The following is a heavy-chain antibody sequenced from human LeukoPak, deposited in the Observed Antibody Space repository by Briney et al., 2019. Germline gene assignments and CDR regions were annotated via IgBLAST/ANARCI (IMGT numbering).Heavy chain of an antibody. J-gene: IGHJ6*03. D-gene: IGHD3-10*01. CDR1: GFTVSSNY. V-gene: IGHV3-66*03. Sequence: GGTLRLSCAASGFTVSSNYMSWVRQAPGKGLEWVSGIGGSGGFITYYADSVKGRFTVSRDNSKNTLYLQMNSLRAEDTAVYYCAKTMVRGVRNYYMDVWGKGTMVTISS. CDR2: IGGSGGFIT. CDR3: AKTMVRGVRNYYMDV.